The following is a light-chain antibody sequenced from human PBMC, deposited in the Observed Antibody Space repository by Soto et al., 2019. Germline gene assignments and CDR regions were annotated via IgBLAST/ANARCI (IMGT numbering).Light chain of an antibody. J-gene: IGKJ1*01. Sequence: DSQMTQSPSSLSASVGDRVTITCRASQSISSYLNWYQQKPGKAPKLLIYAASSLQSGVPSRFSGSGSGTDFPLTISRLQPEDFATYYCQQSYSTPPWTFGPGTKLAIK. V-gene: IGKV1-39*01. CDR2: AAS. CDR1: QSISSY. CDR3: QQSYSTPPWT.